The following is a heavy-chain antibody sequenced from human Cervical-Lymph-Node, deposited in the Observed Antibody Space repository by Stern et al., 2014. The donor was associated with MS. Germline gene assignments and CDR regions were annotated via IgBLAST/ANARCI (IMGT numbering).Heavy chain of an antibody. J-gene: IGHJ3*01. CDR3: ARDRRTDYHDSSGTTRAAFDV. D-gene: IGHD3-22*01. Sequence: QVQLVQSGAEVKKPGSSVKVSCKASGATFSRNALNRVRQAPGQGHEWMGGNIPTFGIVKYSQKVPGRVTIYADESTRPDYMELRGLGSEDTAVYYCARDRRTDYHDSSGTTRAAFDVWGQGTMVAVSS. CDR2: NIPTFGIV. CDR1: GATFSRNA. V-gene: IGHV1-69*01.